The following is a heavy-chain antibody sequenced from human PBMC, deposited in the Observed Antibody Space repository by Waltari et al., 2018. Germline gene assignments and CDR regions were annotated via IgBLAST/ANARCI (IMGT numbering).Heavy chain of an antibody. J-gene: IGHJ6*02. CDR2: INAGNGNT. CDR1: GYTFTSYA. CDR3: ARDLAKVWGQYYYYYGMDV. V-gene: IGHV1-3*01. Sequence: QVQLVQSGAEVKKPGASVKVSCKASGYTFTSYAMHWVRQAPGQRLEWMGWINAGNGNTKYSQKFQGRVTITRDTSASTAYMELSSLRSEDTAVYYCARDLAKVWGQYYYYYGMDVWGQGTTVIVSS. D-gene: IGHD3-16*01.